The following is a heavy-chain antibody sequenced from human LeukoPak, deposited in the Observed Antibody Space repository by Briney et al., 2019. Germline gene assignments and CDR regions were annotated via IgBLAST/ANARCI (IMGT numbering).Heavy chain of an antibody. D-gene: IGHD2-2*01. V-gene: IGHV3-21*05. CDR3: ARDTYQPGRIDS. CDR2: INDVSADI. CDR1: EFTFSLYA. Sequence: GGSLRLSCAASEFTFSLYAMNWVRQAPGKGLEWVSYINDVSADIHYADSVKSRFTISRDNARNTLYLQMNSLRAEDTAVYYCARDTYQPGRIDSWGQGTLVIVSS. J-gene: IGHJ4*02.